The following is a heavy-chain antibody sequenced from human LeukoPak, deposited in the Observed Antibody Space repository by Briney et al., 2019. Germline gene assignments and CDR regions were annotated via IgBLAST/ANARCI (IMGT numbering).Heavy chain of an antibody. V-gene: IGHV4-38-2*02. CDR3: ARDRGAAAGIFDY. J-gene: IGHJ4*02. CDR1: GYSISSGYY. CDR2: IYHSGST. Sequence: SETLSLTCTVSGYSISSGYYWGWLRQPPGKWLEWIGSIYHSGSTYYNPSLKSRVTISVDTSKNQFSLKLSSVTAAGTAVYYCARDRGAAAGIFDYWGQGTLVTVSS. D-gene: IGHD6-13*01.